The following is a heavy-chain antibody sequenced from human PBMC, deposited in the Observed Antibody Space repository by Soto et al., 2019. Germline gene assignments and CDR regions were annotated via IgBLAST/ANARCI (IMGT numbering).Heavy chain of an antibody. Sequence: SETLSLTCTVSGSSVNSGTDYWSWIRQPPGKGLEWIGYTSNSGRAKYNPSLKSRVTITTDTSTNHLSLKLTSVTAADTAVYYCARVRWLSEYDIWTGYYIFDQWGRGTMVTVSS. V-gene: IGHV4-61*03. CDR1: GSSVNSGTDY. CDR3: ARVRWLSEYDIWTGYYIFDQ. CDR2: TSNSGRA. D-gene: IGHD3-9*01. J-gene: IGHJ4*02.